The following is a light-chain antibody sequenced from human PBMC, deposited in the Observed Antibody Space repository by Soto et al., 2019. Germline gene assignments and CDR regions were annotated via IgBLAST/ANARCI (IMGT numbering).Light chain of an antibody. J-gene: IGKJ4*01. CDR1: QSISSW. Sequence: DIQMTQSPSTLSASVGDTVTITCRASQSISSWWAWYQQKPGKAPKLLIYDASSLESGVPSRFIGSGSGTDFTLAICSLEPDDFATYYCQQYNSYSVTFGGGTKVEIK. CDR3: QQYNSYSVT. CDR2: DAS. V-gene: IGKV1-5*01.